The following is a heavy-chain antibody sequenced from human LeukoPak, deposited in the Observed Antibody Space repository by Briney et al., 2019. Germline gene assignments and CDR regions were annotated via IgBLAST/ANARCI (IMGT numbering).Heavy chain of an antibody. CDR3: ATGSDLYYVA. J-gene: IGHJ5*02. CDR1: GFTFTRNC. V-gene: IGHV3-30-3*01. D-gene: IGHD3-16*01. Sequence: EAGGSLRLSCTASGFTFTRNCMQWVRQAPGKGLEWVAAIPHDGSSALYADSVKGPFIISRDNSKNTEYHQMSSVRIEDSSVYYCATGSDLYYVAWGQEILVTVSS. CDR2: IPHDGSSA.